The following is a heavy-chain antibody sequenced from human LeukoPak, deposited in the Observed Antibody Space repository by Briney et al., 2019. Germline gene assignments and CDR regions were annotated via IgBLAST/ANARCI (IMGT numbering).Heavy chain of an antibody. V-gene: IGHV1-18*01. D-gene: IGHD3-3*01. CDR3: ARDLVGDFWSGYHPVDY. CDR1: GYTFTSYV. CDR2: ISAYNGNT. J-gene: IGHJ4*02. Sequence: GSVKVSCKASGYTFTSYVISWVRQAPGQGLEWMGWISAYNGNTNYAQKLQGRVTMTTDTSTSTAYMELRSLRSDDTAVYYCARDLVGDFWSGYHPVDYWGQGTLVTVSS.